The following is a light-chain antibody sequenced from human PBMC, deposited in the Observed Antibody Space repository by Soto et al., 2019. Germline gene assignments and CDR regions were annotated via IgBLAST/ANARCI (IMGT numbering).Light chain of an antibody. Sequence: EIVMTQSPATLSVSPGERATLSCRASQSVSSNLAWYQQKPGQAPRLPIYGASTRATGIPARFSGSGSGTEFTLTISSLQSEDFAVYYCQHYNHWPPFTFGPGTKVDIK. CDR3: QHYNHWPPFT. V-gene: IGKV3-15*01. CDR1: QSVSSN. CDR2: GAS. J-gene: IGKJ3*01.